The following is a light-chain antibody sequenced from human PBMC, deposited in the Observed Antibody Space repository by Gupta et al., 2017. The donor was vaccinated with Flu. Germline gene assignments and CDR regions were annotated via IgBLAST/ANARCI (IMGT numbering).Light chain of an antibody. CDR2: VNT. CDR1: ISDVGIGF. V-gene: IGLV1-44*01. CDR3: SVCDDSQKCDV. J-gene: IGLJ3*02. Sequence: TTSSAASISDVGIGFVSWYQHHPGPAPRLLMYVNTQRPSGVSGRFSGSKSGTSASLAISGLQAEDEADYYCSVCDDSQKCDVFGGGTKLTVL.